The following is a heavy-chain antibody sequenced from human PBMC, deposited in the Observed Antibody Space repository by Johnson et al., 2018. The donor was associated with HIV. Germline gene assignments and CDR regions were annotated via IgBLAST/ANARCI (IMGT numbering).Heavy chain of an antibody. D-gene: IGHD6-25*01. CDR2: ISYDGSNN. CDR3: AKETPSSGGTFDI. CDR1: GFTFSSYA. V-gene: IGHV3-30*04. J-gene: IGHJ3*02. Sequence: QVQLVESGGGLVKPGGSLKLSCAASGFTFSSYAMHWVRQAPGKGLEWVAVISYDGSNNYYADSVQGRFTISRDNSKNTLYLQMNSLRAEDTAVYYCAKETPSSGGTFDIWGQGTMVTVSS.